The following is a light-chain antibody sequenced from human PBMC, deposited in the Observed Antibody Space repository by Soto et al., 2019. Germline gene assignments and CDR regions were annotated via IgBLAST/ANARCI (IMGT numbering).Light chain of an antibody. CDR2: GAS. V-gene: IGKV3-15*01. CDR1: QSVGSK. J-gene: IGKJ2*01. Sequence: EIVMTQSPDTLAMSPGERATLSCRASQSVGSKLAWYQQKPGQAPRLLIYGASTRATGIPARFSGSGSGTEFTLTITSLQSEDFAGYFCQQYNEWPPMYTFGQGTKLEIK. CDR3: QQYNEWPPMYT.